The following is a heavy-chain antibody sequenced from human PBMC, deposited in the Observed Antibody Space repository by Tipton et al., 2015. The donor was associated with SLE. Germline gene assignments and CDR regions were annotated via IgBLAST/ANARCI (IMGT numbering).Heavy chain of an antibody. Sequence: LRLSCTVSGGSISSSAYYWGWIRQPPGKGLEWIGTIYYSGSTYYNPSLKSRVTISVDTSKNQFSLKLSSMTAADTAVYYCSRHGGYVPYFDYWGQGSLVTVSS. J-gene: IGHJ4*02. CDR3: SRHGGYVPYFDY. V-gene: IGHV4-39*01. CDR1: GGSISSSAYY. CDR2: IYYSGST. D-gene: IGHD5-12*01.